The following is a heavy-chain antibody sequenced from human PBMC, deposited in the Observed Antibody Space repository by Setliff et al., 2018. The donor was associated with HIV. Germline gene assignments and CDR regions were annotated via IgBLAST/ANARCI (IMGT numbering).Heavy chain of an antibody. CDR2: IYHSGST. J-gene: IGHJ4*02. Sequence: PSETLSLTCTVSGDSISGGSSYWGWIRQPPGKGLEWIGSIYHSGSTYYNPSLKSRVTISVDTSKNQFSLKLNSVTAADTATYYCVRDDRSGYSFDHWGQGTLVTVSS. D-gene: IGHD3-3*01. V-gene: IGHV4-39*07. CDR1: GDSISGGSSY. CDR3: VRDDRSGYSFDH.